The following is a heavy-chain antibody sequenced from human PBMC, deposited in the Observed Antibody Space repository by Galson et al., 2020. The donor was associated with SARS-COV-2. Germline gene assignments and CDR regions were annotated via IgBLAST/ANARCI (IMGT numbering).Heavy chain of an antibody. V-gene: IGHV4-39*07. J-gene: IGHJ6*02. Sequence: SETLSLTCTVSGGSISSSSYYWGWIRQHPGKGLEWIGSIYYSGSTYYNPSLKSRVTISVDTSKNQFSLKLSSVTAADTAVYYCARTISRSDYGMDVWGQGTTVTVSS. CDR1: GGSISSSSYY. D-gene: IGHD3-9*01. CDR2: IYYSGST. CDR3: ARTISRSDYGMDV.